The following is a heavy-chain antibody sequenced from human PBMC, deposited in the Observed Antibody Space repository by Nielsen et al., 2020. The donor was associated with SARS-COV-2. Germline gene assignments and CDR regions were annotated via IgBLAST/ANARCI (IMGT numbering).Heavy chain of an antibody. J-gene: IGHJ5*02. Sequence: GGSLRLSCAASGFTFDDYAMHWVRQAPGKGLEWVSGISWNSGSIGYADSVKGRFTISRDNAKNSLYLQMNSLRAEDTALYYCAKDIRDSPFDPWGQGTLVTVSS. CDR1: GFTFDDYA. D-gene: IGHD2-15*01. V-gene: IGHV3-9*01. CDR3: AKDIRDSPFDP. CDR2: ISWNSGSI.